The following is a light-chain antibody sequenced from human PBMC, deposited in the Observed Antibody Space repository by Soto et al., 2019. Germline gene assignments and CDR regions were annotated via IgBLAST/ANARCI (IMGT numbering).Light chain of an antibody. CDR3: QQRSNWLT. CDR2: DAS. V-gene: IGKV3-11*01. Sequence: EIVLTQSPATLSLSPWERATLSCRASQSVTSSLVWYQQKPGQAPRLLIYDASNRATGIPARFSGSGSGTDFTLTISSLEPEDFAVYYCQQRSNWLTFGGGTKVDIK. CDR1: QSVTSS. J-gene: IGKJ4*01.